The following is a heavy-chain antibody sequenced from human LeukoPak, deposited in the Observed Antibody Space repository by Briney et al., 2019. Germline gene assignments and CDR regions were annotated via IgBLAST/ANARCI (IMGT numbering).Heavy chain of an antibody. CDR1: GYTFTGHY. Sequence: GASVKVSCKASGYTFTGHYIHWVRQAPGQGLEWMGWIKPNSGGTNYAQKFQGRVTMTRDTSISTAYLELSSLRSDDTAVYYCARVPQGSSWPYYFDYWGQGTLVTVSS. D-gene: IGHD6-13*01. V-gene: IGHV1-2*02. J-gene: IGHJ4*02. CDR2: IKPNSGGT. CDR3: ARVPQGSSWPYYFDY.